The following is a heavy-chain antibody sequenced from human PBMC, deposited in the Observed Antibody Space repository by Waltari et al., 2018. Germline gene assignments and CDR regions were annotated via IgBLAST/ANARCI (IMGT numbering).Heavy chain of an antibody. CDR3: AKDLVGFTMFVQSGFNV. Sequence: QVQLVESGGGVVQPGGSLRLSCGASGFTFSAYGMHCVRQAPGKGLEWVTFIRYDGSNEQYADSVKGRFTISRDNSKNALFLQMNSLRTEDTAVYYCAKDLVGFTMFVQSGFNVWGQGTRVTVSS. CDR2: IRYDGSNE. CDR1: GFTFSAYG. J-gene: IGHJ3*01. D-gene: IGHD3-10*02. V-gene: IGHV3-30*02.